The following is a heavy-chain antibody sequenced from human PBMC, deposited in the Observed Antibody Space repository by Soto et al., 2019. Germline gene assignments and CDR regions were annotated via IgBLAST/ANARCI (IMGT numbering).Heavy chain of an antibody. CDR1: GFTFSSYA. J-gene: IGHJ4*02. D-gene: IGHD2-2*01. CDR3: ARGPSSLTRFDY. Sequence: GSLRLSCAASGFTFSSYAMHWVRQAPGKGLEWVAVISYDGSNKYYADSVKGRFTISRDNSKNTLYVQMNSPRAEDTAVYYCARGPSSLTRFDYWGQGTLVTVSS. CDR2: ISYDGSNK. V-gene: IGHV3-30-3*01.